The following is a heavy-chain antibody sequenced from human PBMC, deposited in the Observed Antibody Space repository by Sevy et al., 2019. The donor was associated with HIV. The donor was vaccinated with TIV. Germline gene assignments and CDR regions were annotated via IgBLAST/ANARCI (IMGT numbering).Heavy chain of an antibody. Sequence: ASVKVSCKASAYPFTNYGITWARQAPGQGLEWMGWSSTYNGNTNYAQKLQGRVTMTADTSTGTAYMELRSLRSDDTAVYYCARADKVVARRGPWFDPWGQRTLVTVSS. J-gene: IGHJ5*02. CDR1: AYPFTNYG. CDR3: ARADKVVARRGPWFDP. V-gene: IGHV1-18*01. D-gene: IGHD2-15*01. CDR2: SSTYNGNT.